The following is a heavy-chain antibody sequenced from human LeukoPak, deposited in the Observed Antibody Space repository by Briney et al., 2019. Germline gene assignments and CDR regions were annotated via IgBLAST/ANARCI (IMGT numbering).Heavy chain of an antibody. CDR2: ISYDGSNK. J-gene: IGHJ4*02. CDR1: GFTFSSYG. CDR3: AKDRKKEYYYDSSGYDH. Sequence: PGGSLRLSCAVSGFTFSSYGMHWVRQAPGKGLEWVAVISYDGSNKYYADSVKGRFTISRDNSKNTLYLQMNSLRAEDTAVYYCAKDRKKEYYYDSSGYDHWGQGTLVTVSS. D-gene: IGHD3-22*01. V-gene: IGHV3-30*18.